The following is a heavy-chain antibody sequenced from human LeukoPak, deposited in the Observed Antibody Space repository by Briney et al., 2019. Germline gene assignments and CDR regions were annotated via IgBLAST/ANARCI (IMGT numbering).Heavy chain of an antibody. CDR1: GDSISSGSFY. CDR3: ARGLYYDSTRGAFDI. D-gene: IGHD3-22*01. V-gene: IGHV4-61*02. Sequence: SSQTLSLTCTVSGDSISSGSFYWSWIRQAAGKGLEWIGRVSSSGRTTYNPSLKSRVTISVDTSKNQFSLKLSSVTAADTAVYYCARGLYYDSTRGAFDIWGQGTMVTVSS. CDR2: VSSSGRT. J-gene: IGHJ3*02.